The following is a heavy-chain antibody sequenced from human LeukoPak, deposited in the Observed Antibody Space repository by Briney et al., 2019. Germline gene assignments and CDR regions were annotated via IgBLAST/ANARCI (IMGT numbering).Heavy chain of an antibody. CDR1: GGSISSYY. Sequence: PSETLSLTCTVSGGSISSYYWSWVRQPPGKGLEWIGEIYHSGSTHYNPSLKSRVTMSVDKPKNQFSLKLSPVTAADTAVYYCARGYYWGQGFLVTVSS. CDR2: IYHSGST. J-gene: IGHJ4*02. CDR3: ARGYY. V-gene: IGHV4-59*12.